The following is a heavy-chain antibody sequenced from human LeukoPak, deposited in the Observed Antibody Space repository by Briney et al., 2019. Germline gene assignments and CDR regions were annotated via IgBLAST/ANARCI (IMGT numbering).Heavy chain of an antibody. J-gene: IGHJ4*02. D-gene: IGHD6-13*01. V-gene: IGHV3-23*01. Sequence: GGSLRLSCAASGFAFSSYAMSWVRQAPGKGLEWVSAISGSGGSTYYADSVKGRFTISRDNSKNTLYLQMDSLRAEDTAVYYCANTPVTAAGKGKYYFDYWGQGTLVTVSS. CDR3: ANTPVTAAGKGKYYFDY. CDR1: GFAFSSYA. CDR2: ISGSGGST.